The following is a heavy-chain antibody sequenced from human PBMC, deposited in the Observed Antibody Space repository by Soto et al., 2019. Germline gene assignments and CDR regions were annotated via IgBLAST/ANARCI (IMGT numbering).Heavy chain of an antibody. V-gene: IGHV3-23*01. CDR2: IYAAGGSK. CDR3: AKDSDQFGELLSAPHFDY. J-gene: IGHJ4*02. CDR1: GFNFGYYA. Sequence: PGGSLRLSCAASGFNFGYYAMFWFRQAPGKGLEWVSTIYAAGGSKYYAGSVKGRFTISRDNSRDTLFLQMNSLRAEDTAVYYCAKDSDQFGELLSAPHFDYWGQGTLVTVSS. D-gene: IGHD3-10*01.